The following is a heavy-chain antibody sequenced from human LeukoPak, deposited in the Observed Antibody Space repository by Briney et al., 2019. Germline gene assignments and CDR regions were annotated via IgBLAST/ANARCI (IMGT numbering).Heavy chain of an antibody. CDR2: IYTSGST. J-gene: IGHJ4*02. CDR3: ARARFTVTNFFVGVLDFGY. D-gene: IGHD4-11*01. Sequence: SQTLSLTCTVSGGSISSGSYYWSWIRQPAGKGLEWIGRIYTSGSTNYNPSLKSRVTISVDTSKNQFSLKLSSVTAADTAVYYCARARFTVTNFFVGVLDFGYWGQGTLVTVSS. V-gene: IGHV4-61*02. CDR1: GGSISSGSYY.